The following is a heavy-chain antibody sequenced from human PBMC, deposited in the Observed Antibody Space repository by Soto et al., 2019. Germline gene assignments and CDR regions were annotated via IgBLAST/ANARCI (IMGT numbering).Heavy chain of an antibody. Sequence: QVQLVQSGAEVKKPGSSVNVSCKASGGTFSSYAISWVRQAPGQGLEWMGGIIPIFGTANYAQKFQGRVTITADESTSTAYMELSSLRSEDTAVYYCARDLMEQQLASYYYYGMDVWGQGTTVTVSS. CDR1: GGTFSSYA. CDR3: ARDLMEQQLASYYYYGMDV. CDR2: IIPIFGTA. D-gene: IGHD6-13*01. J-gene: IGHJ6*02. V-gene: IGHV1-69*01.